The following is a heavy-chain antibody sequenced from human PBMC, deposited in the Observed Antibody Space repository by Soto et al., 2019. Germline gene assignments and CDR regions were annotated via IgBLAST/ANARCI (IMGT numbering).Heavy chain of an antibody. J-gene: IGHJ6*03. Sequence: ASVKVSCKASGYTFTSYGISWVRQAPGQGLEWMGWISAYNGNTNYAQKLQGRVTMTTDTSTSTAYMELRSLRSDDTAVYYCARVGDLGYCSSTSCYASYYYMDVWGKGTTVTVSS. CDR2: ISAYNGNT. CDR1: GYTFTSYG. D-gene: IGHD2-2*01. V-gene: IGHV1-18*01. CDR3: ARVGDLGYCSSTSCYASYYYMDV.